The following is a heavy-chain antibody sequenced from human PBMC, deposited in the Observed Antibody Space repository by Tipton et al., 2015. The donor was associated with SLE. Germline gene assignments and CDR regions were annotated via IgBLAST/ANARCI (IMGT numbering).Heavy chain of an antibody. V-gene: IGHV4-34*01. J-gene: IGHJ4*02. CDR2: INHSGST. D-gene: IGHD6-13*01. CDR1: GGSFSGYY. Sequence: TLSLTCAVYGGSFSGYYWSWIRQPPGKGLEWIGEINHSGSTNYNPSLKSRVTISVDTSKNQFSLKLSSVTAADTAVYYCARDGRITAAIDYWGQGTLVTVSS. CDR3: ARDGRITAAIDY.